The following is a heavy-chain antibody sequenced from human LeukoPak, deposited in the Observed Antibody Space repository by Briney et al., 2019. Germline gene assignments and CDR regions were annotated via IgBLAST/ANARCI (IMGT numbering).Heavy chain of an antibody. D-gene: IGHD2-2*01. CDR2: IYYSGST. Sequence: SETLSLTCTVSGDSISSYYWSWIRQPPGKGLELIEYIYYSGSTNYNPSLKSRVTISVDTSKNQFSLKLSSVTAADTAVYYCARKDCSSASCYFDYWGQGTLVTVSS. CDR1: GDSISSYY. CDR3: ARKDCSSASCYFDY. J-gene: IGHJ4*02. V-gene: IGHV4-59*01.